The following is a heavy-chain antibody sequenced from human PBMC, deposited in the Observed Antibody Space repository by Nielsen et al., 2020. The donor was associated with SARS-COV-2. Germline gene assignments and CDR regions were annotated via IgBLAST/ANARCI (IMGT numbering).Heavy chain of an antibody. Sequence: ASVKVSCKASGYTFTSYAMHWVRQAPGQRLEWMGWINAGNGNTKYSQKFQGRVTMTEDTSTDTAYMELSSLRSEDTAVYYCASGAVAGYYYGMDVWGQGTTVTVSS. D-gene: IGHD6-19*01. J-gene: IGHJ6*02. CDR1: GYTFTSYA. V-gene: IGHV1-3*01. CDR2: INAGNGNT. CDR3: ASGAVAGYYYGMDV.